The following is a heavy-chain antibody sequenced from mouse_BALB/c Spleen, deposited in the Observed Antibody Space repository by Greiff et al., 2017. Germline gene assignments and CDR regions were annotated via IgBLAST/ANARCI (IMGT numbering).Heavy chain of an antibody. Sequence: VQLQQSGPSLVKPSQTLSLTCSVTGDSITSGYWNWIRKFPGNKLEYMGYISYSGSTYYNPSLKSRISITRDTSKNQYYLQLKSVTTEDTATYYCARYHGSSNWYFDVWGAGTTVTVSS. J-gene: IGHJ1*01. CDR1: GDSITSGY. CDR3: ARYHGSSNWYFDV. CDR2: ISYSGST. V-gene: IGHV3-8*02. D-gene: IGHD1-1*01.